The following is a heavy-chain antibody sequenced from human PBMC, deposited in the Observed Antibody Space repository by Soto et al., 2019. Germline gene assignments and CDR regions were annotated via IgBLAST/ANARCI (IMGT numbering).Heavy chain of an antibody. CDR2: INAGNGNT. D-gene: IGHD3-16*02. CDR3: ARSAVSPFGGLIGPFDY. V-gene: IGHV1-3*05. CDR1: GYTFTGYA. Sequence: QGQLVQSGAEEKKPGASVKVSCKASGYTFTGYAMHWVRQAPGQRLEWMGWINAGNGNTKYYQKFQGRVTITRDTSASTAYMELSSLRSEDTSVYYCARSAVSPFGGLIGPFDYWGQGNLVTVSS. J-gene: IGHJ4*02.